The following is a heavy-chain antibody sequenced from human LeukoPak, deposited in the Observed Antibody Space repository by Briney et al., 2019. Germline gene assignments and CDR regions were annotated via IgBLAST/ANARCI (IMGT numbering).Heavy chain of an antibody. Sequence: PGGSLRLSCAASGFTFSSYSMNWVRQAPGKGLEWVSSISSSSSYIYYADSVKGRFTISSDNAKNSLYLQMNSLRAEDTAVYYCARGLPDSSGYPNWFDPWGQGTLVTVSS. CDR3: ARGLPDSSGYPNWFDP. J-gene: IGHJ5*02. CDR1: GFTFSSYS. D-gene: IGHD3-22*01. V-gene: IGHV3-21*01. CDR2: ISSSSSYI.